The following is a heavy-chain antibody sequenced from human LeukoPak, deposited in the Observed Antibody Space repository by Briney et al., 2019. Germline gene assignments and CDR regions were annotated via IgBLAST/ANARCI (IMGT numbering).Heavy chain of an antibody. Sequence: GGSLRLSCAASGFTFSSYGMHWVRQAPGKGLEWVAVISYDGSNKYYADSVKGRFTISRDNSKNTLYLQMNSLRAEDTAVYYCARDPYPITMIVVIRGDYFDYWGQGTLVTVSS. CDR2: ISYDGSNK. D-gene: IGHD3-22*01. CDR3: ARDPYPITMIVVIRGDYFDY. J-gene: IGHJ4*02. CDR1: GFTFSSYG. V-gene: IGHV3-30*19.